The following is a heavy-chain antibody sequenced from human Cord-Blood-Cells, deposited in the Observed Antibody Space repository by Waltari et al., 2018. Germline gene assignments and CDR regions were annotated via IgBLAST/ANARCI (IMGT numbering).Heavy chain of an antibody. CDR2: MHHRGRT. CDR3: ARAGADFWSGYYDY. Sequence: QVQLQQWGAGLLKPSETLSLTCAVYGGSFSGYYWSWIRQPPGKGLAWIGEMHHRGRTNYNPSLKSRVTISVDTSKNQFSLKLSSVTAADTAVYYCARAGADFWSGYYDYWGQGTLVTVSS. J-gene: IGHJ4*02. V-gene: IGHV4-34*01. CDR1: GGSFSGYY. D-gene: IGHD3-3*01.